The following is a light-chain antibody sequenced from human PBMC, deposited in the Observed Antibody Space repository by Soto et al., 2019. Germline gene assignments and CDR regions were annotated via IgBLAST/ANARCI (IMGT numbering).Light chain of an antibody. J-gene: IGLJ1*01. CDR3: SSYTTTSTTYV. Sequence: QSALTQPASVSGSPGQSITISCTGSSSHVGGNDYVSWYQQYPGKAPKVLIYGVSNRPSGVSNRFSGFKSGNTASLTISGLQVEDEAYYHCSSYTTTSTTYVFGPGTKVTVL. V-gene: IGLV2-14*01. CDR2: GVS. CDR1: SSHVGGNDY.